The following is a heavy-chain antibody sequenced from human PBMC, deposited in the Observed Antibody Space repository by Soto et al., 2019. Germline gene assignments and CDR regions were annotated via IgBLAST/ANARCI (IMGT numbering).Heavy chain of an antibody. CDR2: VYYTGTT. D-gene: IGHD3-22*01. V-gene: IGHV4-59*08. J-gene: IGHJ5*02. CDR1: GGSINNYY. CDR3: ARLGGYYQSLDT. Sequence: SETLSLTCTVSGGSINNYYWTWIRQPPGKGLKWIGYVYYTGTTSHNPSLKSRVTISVDTSKNQISLKLSSVTAADTAFYYCARLGGYYQSLDTWGQGTLVTVSS.